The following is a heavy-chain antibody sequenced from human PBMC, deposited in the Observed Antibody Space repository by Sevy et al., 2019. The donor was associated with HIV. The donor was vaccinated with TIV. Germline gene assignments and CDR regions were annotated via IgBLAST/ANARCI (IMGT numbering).Heavy chain of an antibody. V-gene: IGHV5-51*01. CDR3: AGTREKYQPPLRGPRRFDP. Sequence: GGSLRLSCKGSGYSFTSYWIGWVRQMPGKGLEWMGIIYPGDSETRYSPSFQGQVTISADKSISTAYLHWSSLKALDTATYYCAGTREKYQPPLRGPRRFDPWGQGTLVTVSS. D-gene: IGHD2-2*01. CDR1: GYSFTSYW. J-gene: IGHJ5*02. CDR2: IYPGDSET.